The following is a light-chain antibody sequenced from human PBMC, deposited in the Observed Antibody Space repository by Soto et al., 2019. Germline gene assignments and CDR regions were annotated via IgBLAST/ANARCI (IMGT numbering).Light chain of an antibody. V-gene: IGLV4-60*02. J-gene: IGLJ3*02. CDR1: SGHSSYM. CDR2: LEGSGSY. Sequence: QSVLSQSSSASASLGSSVNLTCALSSGHSSYMIAWHQQQPGKAPRYLMKLEGSGSYNKGSGVPDRFSGSSSGADRYLTISICRFEDEADYYCETWDSDRWVFGGGTKLTVL. CDR3: ETWDSDRWV.